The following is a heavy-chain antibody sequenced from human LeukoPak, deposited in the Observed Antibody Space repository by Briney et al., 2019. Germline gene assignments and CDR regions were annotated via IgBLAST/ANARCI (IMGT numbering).Heavy chain of an antibody. Sequence: AASVKVSCKTSGYTFTNYAMHWVRQAPGQTIQWLAWINPANGYTRYSQHFQDRVTVSSDISADTAYMELSSLRSEDKAIYYCATRDGHTDHWGQGTPVTVSP. D-gene: IGHD5-24*01. CDR1: GYTFTNYA. V-gene: IGHV1-3*03. CDR3: ATRDGHTDH. CDR2: INPANGYT. J-gene: IGHJ4*02.